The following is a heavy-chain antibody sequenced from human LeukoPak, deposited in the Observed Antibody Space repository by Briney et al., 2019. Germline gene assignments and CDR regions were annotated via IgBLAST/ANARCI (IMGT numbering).Heavy chain of an antibody. CDR2: IIPIFGTA. CDR3: ARDYYDSSGYYSSNWFDP. Sequence: SVKVSCKASGGTFSSYAISWVRQAPGQGLEWMGGIIPIFGTANYAQKFQGRVTITTDESTSTAYMELSSLRSEDTAVYYCARDYYDSSGYYSSNWFDPWGQGTLVTASS. V-gene: IGHV1-69*05. CDR1: GGTFSSYA. D-gene: IGHD3-22*01. J-gene: IGHJ5*02.